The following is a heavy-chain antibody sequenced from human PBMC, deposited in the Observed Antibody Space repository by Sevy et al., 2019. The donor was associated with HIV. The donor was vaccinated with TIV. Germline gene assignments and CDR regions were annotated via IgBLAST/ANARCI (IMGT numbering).Heavy chain of an antibody. Sequence: SETLSLTCTVSGGSISSGDYYWSWIRQPPGKGLEWIGYIYYSGSTYYNPSLKSRITISVDTSKNQFSLKLSSVTAADTAVYYCARAGYSGYDFDYWGHGTLVTVSS. J-gene: IGHJ4*01. CDR2: IYYSGST. CDR1: GGSISSGDYY. CDR3: ARAGYSGYDFDY. D-gene: IGHD5-12*01. V-gene: IGHV4-30-4*01.